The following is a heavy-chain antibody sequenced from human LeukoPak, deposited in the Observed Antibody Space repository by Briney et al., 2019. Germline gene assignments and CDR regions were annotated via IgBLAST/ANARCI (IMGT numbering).Heavy chain of an antibody. CDR2: IYSDNT. D-gene: IGHD4/OR15-4a*01. J-gene: IGHJ4*02. CDR3: ARRAGAYSHHYDY. Sequence: GGSLRLSCTVSGFTVSSNSMSWVRQAPGKGLEWVSFIYSDNTHYSDSVKGRFTISRDNSKNTLYLKMNSLRAEDTAVYYCARRAGAYSHHYDYWGQGTLVTVSS. CDR1: GFTVSSNS. V-gene: IGHV3-53*01.